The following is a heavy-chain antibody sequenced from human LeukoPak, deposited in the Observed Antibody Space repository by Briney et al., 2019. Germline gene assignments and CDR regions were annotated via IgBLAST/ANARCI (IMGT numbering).Heavy chain of an antibody. CDR3: VRGTGY. V-gene: IGHV3-7*04. CDR1: GFTFSNHW. J-gene: IGHJ4*02. CDR2: INQDGSEK. D-gene: IGHD2-8*02. Sequence: PGGSLRLSCVASGFTFSNHWMNWVRQAPGKGLECVANINQDGSEKNYVDSVKGRFTISRGNAKNSLYLQMNSLRVEDTAVYYCVRGTGYWGQGTLVTVSS.